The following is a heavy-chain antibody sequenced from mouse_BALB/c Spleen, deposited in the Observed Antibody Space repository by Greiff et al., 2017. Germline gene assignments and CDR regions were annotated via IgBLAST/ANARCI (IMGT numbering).Heavy chain of an antibody. CDR1: GYSITSGYY. J-gene: IGHJ1*01. CDR2: ISYDGSN. Sequence: VQLQQSGPGLVKPSQSLSLTCSVTGYSITSGYYWNWIRQFPGNKLEWMGYISYDGSNNYNPSLKNRISITRDTSKNQFFLKLNSVTTEDTATYYCAIPYGYTHWYFDVWGAGTTVTVSS. D-gene: IGHD2-2*01. V-gene: IGHV3-6*02. CDR3: AIPYGYTHWYFDV.